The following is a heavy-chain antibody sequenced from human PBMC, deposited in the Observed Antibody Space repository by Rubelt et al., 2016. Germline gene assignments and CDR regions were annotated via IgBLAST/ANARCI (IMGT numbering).Heavy chain of an antibody. D-gene: IGHD3-16*01. CDR3: ARPGLGGVATPYGV. Sequence: QLQLQESGPGLVKPSETLSLTCTVSGGSISSSSYYWGWIRQPPGKGLEWIGSIYYSGSTYYNPSLNARVTISVDTSKNQCSLKRRSVTAADTAAYDCARPGLGGVATPYGVWGKGTTVTVSS. CDR1: GGSISSSSYY. CDR2: IYYSGST. V-gene: IGHV4-39*01. J-gene: IGHJ6*04.